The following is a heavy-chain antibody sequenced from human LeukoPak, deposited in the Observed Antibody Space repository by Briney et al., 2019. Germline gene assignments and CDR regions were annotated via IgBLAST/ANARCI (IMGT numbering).Heavy chain of an antibody. V-gene: IGHV1-69*13. CDR1: GGTFSSYA. J-gene: IGHJ3*02. CDR2: IIPIFGTA. D-gene: IGHD3-10*01. Sequence: ASVKVSCKASGGTFSSYAISWVRQAPGQGLEWMGGIIPIFGTANYAQRFQGRVTITADESTSTAYMELSSLRSEDTAVYYCARTAADYYGSGSYLGAFDIWGQGTMVTVSS. CDR3: ARTAADYYGSGSYLGAFDI.